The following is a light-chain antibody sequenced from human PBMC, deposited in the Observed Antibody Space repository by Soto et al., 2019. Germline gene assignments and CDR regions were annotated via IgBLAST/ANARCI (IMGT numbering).Light chain of an antibody. CDR3: QQYGSSPGT. CDR1: QSVSSSY. Sequence: ETVLTQSPGTLSLSPGERATLSCRASQSVSSSYLAWYQQKPGQAPRLLMYGASSRATGIPDRFSGSGSGTDFTLTISRLEPEDFAVYYCQQYGSSPGTFGQGTKVDIK. CDR2: GAS. J-gene: IGKJ1*01. V-gene: IGKV3-20*01.